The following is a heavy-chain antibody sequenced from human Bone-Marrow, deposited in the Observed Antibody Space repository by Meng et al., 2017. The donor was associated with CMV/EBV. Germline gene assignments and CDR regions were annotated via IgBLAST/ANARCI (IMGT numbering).Heavy chain of an antibody. J-gene: IGHJ5*02. D-gene: IGHD3-3*01. V-gene: IGHV4-34*01. CDR2: INHSGST. CDR3: ARGRWVLRFLEWLNNWFDP. Sequence: SFSGYYWSWIRQPPGKGLEWLGEINHSGSTNYNPSLKSRVTISVDTSKNQFSLKLSSVTAADTAVYYCARGRWVLRFLEWLNNWFDPWGQGTLVTVSS. CDR1: SFSGYY.